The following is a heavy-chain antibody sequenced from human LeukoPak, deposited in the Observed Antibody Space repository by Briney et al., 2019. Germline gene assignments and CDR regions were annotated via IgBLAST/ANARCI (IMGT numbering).Heavy chain of an antibody. CDR2: ISGSGGST. D-gene: IGHD5-12*01. Sequence: PGGSLRLSCAASGFTFSSYAMSWVRQAPGKGLEWVSAISGSGGSTYYADSVKGRFTISRDNSRNTLYLQMNSLRAEDTAVYYCAKVSGYDFGPFDYWGQGTLVTVSS. CDR1: GFTFSSYA. V-gene: IGHV3-23*01. J-gene: IGHJ4*02. CDR3: AKVSGYDFGPFDY.